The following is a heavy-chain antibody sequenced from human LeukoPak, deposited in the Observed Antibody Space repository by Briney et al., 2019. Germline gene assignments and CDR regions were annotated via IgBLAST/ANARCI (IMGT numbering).Heavy chain of an antibody. D-gene: IGHD3-22*01. CDR1: GFNFHDYA. J-gene: IGHJ4*02. CDR3: AKDIDDSRGYYYVFDF. Sequence: GGSLRLSRAASGFNFHDYAMHWVRQVPGKGLEWVSGISWNSGSIGYADSVKGRFTISRDNAKNSLYLQVNRLRTEDTAVYYCAKDIDDSRGYYYVFDFWGQGTLVTVSS. CDR2: ISWNSGSI. V-gene: IGHV3-9*01.